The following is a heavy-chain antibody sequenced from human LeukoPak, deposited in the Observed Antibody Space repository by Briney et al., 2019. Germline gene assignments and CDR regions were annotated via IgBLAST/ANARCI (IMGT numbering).Heavy chain of an antibody. CDR1: GGSISSGGYY. J-gene: IGHJ4*02. V-gene: IGHV4-31*03. Sequence: PSETLSPTCTVSGGSISSGGYYWSWIRQHPGKGLEWIGYIYYSGSTYYNPSLKSRVTISVDTSKNQFSLKLSSVTAADTAVYYCARDKRGYCSGGSCSTGIFDYWGQGTLVTVSS. CDR2: IYYSGST. D-gene: IGHD2-15*01. CDR3: ARDKRGYCSGGSCSTGIFDY.